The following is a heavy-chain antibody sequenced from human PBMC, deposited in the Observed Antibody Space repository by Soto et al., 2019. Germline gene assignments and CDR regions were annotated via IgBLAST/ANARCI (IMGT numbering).Heavy chain of an antibody. CDR2: VNHSGST. D-gene: IGHD2-15*01. V-gene: IGHV4-34*01. CDR3: ASGYYSGGSCSYFDY. Sequence: QVQLQQWGAGLLKPSETLSLTCAVYGGSFSGYYWSWIRQPPGKGLEWIGEVNHSGSTNYNPSRKSRVTTSVDTSKNQFSLKLSSVTAADTAVYYCASGYYSGGSCSYFDYWGQGTLVTVSS. J-gene: IGHJ4*02. CDR1: GGSFSGYY.